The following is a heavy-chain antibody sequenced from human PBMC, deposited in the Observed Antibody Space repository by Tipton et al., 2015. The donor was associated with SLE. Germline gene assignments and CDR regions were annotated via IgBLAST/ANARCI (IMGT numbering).Heavy chain of an antibody. V-gene: IGHV3-30*02. J-gene: IGHJ4*02. Sequence: SLRLSCAASGFTFSSYGMHWVRQAPGKGLEWVAFIPYDGSNKYYADSVKGRFTISRDNSNNTLYLQMNSLRAEDTAVYYSAGVVGGSGSSYFDYWGQGTLVTVSS. D-gene: IGHD3-10*01. CDR1: GFTFSSYG. CDR3: AGVVGGSGSSYFDY. CDR2: IPYDGSNK.